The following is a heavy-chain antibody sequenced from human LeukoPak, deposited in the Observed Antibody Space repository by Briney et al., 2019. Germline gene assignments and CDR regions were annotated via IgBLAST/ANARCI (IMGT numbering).Heavy chain of an antibody. V-gene: IGHV4-4*02. D-gene: IGHD6-13*01. J-gene: IGHJ5*02. Sequence: SETLSLTCAVSGGSISSSNWWSWVRQPPGKGLEWIGEIYHSGSTNYNPSPKSRVTISVDKSKNQFSLKLSSVTAADTAVYYCAREKGIAAAGRGSPFWFDPWGQGTLVTVSS. CDR3: AREKGIAAAGRGSPFWFDP. CDR2: IYHSGST. CDR1: GGSISSSNW.